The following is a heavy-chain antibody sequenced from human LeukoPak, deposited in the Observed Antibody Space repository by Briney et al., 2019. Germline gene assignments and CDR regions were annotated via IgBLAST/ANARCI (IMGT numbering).Heavy chain of an antibody. CDR3: AGKGYYYYGMDV. Sequence: GGSLRLSCAASGFIFSSYGMHWVRQAPGKGLEWVAVVWYDGTNKYYADSVKGRFTISRDNSKNTLYLQMNSLRAEDTAVYYCAGKGYYYYGMDVWGQGTTVTLSS. CDR2: VWYDGTNK. CDR1: GFIFSSYG. J-gene: IGHJ6*02. V-gene: IGHV3-33*01. D-gene: IGHD4-23*01.